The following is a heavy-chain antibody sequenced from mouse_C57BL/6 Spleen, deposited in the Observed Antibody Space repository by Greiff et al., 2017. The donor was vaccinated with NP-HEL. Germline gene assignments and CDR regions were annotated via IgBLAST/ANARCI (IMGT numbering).Heavy chain of an antibody. CDR1: GFTFSSYA. V-gene: IGHV5-9-1*02. CDR2: ISSGGDYI. Sequence: EVQVVESGEGLVKPGGSLKLSCAASGFTFSSYAMPWVRQTPEQRLEWVAYISSGGDYIYYADTVKGRFTISRDNARNTLYLQMSSLKSEDTAMYYCTRVSYYSNYRNAMDYWGQGTSVTVSS. CDR3: TRVSYYSNYRNAMDY. D-gene: IGHD2-5*01. J-gene: IGHJ4*01.